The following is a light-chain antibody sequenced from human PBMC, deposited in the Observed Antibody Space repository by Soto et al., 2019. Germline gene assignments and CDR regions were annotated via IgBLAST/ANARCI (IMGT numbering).Light chain of an antibody. Sequence: EIVLTQSPGTLSLSPGERATLSCRASQSVSSSYLAWYQHKAGQAPRLLIYGASSRATGIPDRFSGSGSGTDFTLTISRLEPEDFAVYYCQQYGSSPSTTFGQGTRLEIK. CDR2: GAS. CDR1: QSVSSSY. J-gene: IGKJ5*01. V-gene: IGKV3-20*01. CDR3: QQYGSSPSTT.